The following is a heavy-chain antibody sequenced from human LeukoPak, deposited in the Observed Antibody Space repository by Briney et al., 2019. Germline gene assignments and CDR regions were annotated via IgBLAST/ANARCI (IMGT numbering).Heavy chain of an antibody. D-gene: IGHD3-22*01. CDR1: GYTFTSYG. CDR3: ARDRKYYYDSSGYTTETFWFDP. V-gene: IGHV1-18*01. CDR2: ISVYNGNT. J-gene: IGHJ5*02. Sequence: ASVKVSCKASGYTFTSYGISWVRQAPGQGLEWMGWISVYNGNTKYVQKFQGRVTMTTDTSTRTAYMELRSLRSDDTAVYYCARDRKYYYDSSGYTTETFWFDPWGQGTLVTVSS.